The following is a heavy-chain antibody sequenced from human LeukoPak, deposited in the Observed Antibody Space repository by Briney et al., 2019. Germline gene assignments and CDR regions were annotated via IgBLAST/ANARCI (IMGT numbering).Heavy chain of an antibody. Sequence: GGSLRLSCAASGFTVSSNYMSWVRQAPGKGLEWVAVISCDGSNKYYADSVKGRFTISRDNSKNTLYLQMNSLRAEDTAVYYCAKETYSSSWYYYYYGMDVWGQGTTVTVSS. J-gene: IGHJ6*02. V-gene: IGHV3-30*18. CDR1: GFTVSSNY. D-gene: IGHD6-13*01. CDR2: ISCDGSNK. CDR3: AKETYSSSWYYYYYGMDV.